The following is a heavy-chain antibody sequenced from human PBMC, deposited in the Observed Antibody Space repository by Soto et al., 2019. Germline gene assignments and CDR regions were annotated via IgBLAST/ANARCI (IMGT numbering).Heavy chain of an antibody. D-gene: IGHD3-22*01. CDR1: GYTFTSYG. CDR3: AREFWRAYYYHSSGMGFAFDI. Sequence: VKVSCKASGYTFTSYGISWVRQAPGQGLEWMGWISACNGTTNYAQKLQGRVTMTTDTSTSTAYMELRSLTADDTAEYYCAREFWRAYYYHSSGMGFAFDIRGQGTMVTVSS. V-gene: IGHV1-18*01. J-gene: IGHJ3*02. CDR2: ISACNGTT.